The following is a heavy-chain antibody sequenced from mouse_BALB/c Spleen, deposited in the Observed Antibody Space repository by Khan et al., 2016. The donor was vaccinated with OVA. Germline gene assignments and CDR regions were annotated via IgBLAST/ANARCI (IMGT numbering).Heavy chain of an antibody. V-gene: IGHV2-2*02. Sequence: VELVESGPGLVQPSQSLSITCTVSGFSLTSYGVHWVRQSPGKGLEWLGVIWSGGTTDDNAAFISSLSISKDNSKCQVFFVLNSMQANDSATYYCAGRADDGAWFAYWGQGTLVTVSA. CDR2: IWSGGTT. CDR3: AGRADDGAWFAY. D-gene: IGHD2-12*01. CDR1: GFSLTSYG. J-gene: IGHJ3*01.